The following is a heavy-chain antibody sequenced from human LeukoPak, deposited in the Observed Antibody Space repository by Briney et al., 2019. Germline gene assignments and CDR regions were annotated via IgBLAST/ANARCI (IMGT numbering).Heavy chain of an antibody. CDR2: ISSSSSYI. V-gene: IGHV3-21*01. Sequence: PGGSLRLSCAASGFTFSSYSMNWVRQAPGKGLEWVSSISSSSSYIYYADSVKGRFTISRDNAKNSLYLQMNSLRAEDTAVYYCASWPGESSSYVYWGQGTLVTVSS. CDR1: GFTFSSYS. CDR3: ASWPGESSSYVY. J-gene: IGHJ4*02. D-gene: IGHD6-13*01.